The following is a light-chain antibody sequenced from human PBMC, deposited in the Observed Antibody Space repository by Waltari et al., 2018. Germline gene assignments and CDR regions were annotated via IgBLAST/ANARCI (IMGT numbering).Light chain of an antibody. CDR2: KPF. Sequence: DIQMTQSPSTLSASVGDRVTITCRASQSISIWLVWYQQKPGKAPKLLISKPFSLESGVPSRFSGSGSGTEFTLTISNLQPDDFATYYCQHYNNYPVAFGQGTKLEI. J-gene: IGKJ2*01. V-gene: IGKV1-5*03. CDR3: QHYNNYPVA. CDR1: QSISIW.